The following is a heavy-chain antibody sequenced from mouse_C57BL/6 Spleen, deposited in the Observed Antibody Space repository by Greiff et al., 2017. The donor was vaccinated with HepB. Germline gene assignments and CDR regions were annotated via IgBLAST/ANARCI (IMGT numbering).Heavy chain of an antibody. V-gene: IGHV5-4*01. D-gene: IGHD1-1*01. Sequence: EVHLVESGGGLVKPGGSLKLSCAASGFTFSSYAMSWVRQTPEKRLEWVATISDGGSYTYYPDNVKGRFTISRDNAKNNLYLQMSHLKSEDTAMYDCARDHYGSSYDYWGQGTTLTVSS. J-gene: IGHJ2*01. CDR3: ARDHYGSSYDY. CDR2: ISDGGSYT. CDR1: GFTFSSYA.